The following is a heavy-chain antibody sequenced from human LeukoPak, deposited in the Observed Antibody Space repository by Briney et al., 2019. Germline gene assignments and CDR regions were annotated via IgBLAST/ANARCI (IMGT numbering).Heavy chain of an antibody. CDR1: GFTFSSYA. CDR3: AKDLIRGSIVGATTVDY. V-gene: IGHV3-30-3*01. CDR2: ISYDGSNK. J-gene: IGHJ4*02. Sequence: GGSLRLSCAVSGFTFSSYAMHWVRQAPGKGLESVAVISYDGSNKYHADSVRGRFTISRDNSKNTLYLQMNSLRAEDTAVYYCAKDLIRGSIVGATTVDYWGQGTLVTVSS. D-gene: IGHD1-26*01.